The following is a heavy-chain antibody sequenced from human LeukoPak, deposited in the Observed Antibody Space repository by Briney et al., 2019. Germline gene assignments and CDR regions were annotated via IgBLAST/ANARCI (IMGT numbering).Heavy chain of an antibody. Sequence: GGSLRLSCAASGFTFSSYAMSWVRQAPGKGLEWVSAISGSGGSTYYADSVKGRFTISRENAKNSPYLQMNSLRAEDTALYYCARGIEATRRSAGTCNYFDYWGQGTLVTVSS. CDR1: GFTFSSYA. D-gene: IGHD5-12*01. V-gene: IGHV3-23*01. CDR3: ARGIEATRRSAGTCNYFDY. J-gene: IGHJ4*02. CDR2: ISGSGGST.